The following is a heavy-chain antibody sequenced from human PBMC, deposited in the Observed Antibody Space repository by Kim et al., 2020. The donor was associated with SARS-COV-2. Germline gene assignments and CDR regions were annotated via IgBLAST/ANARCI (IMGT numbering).Heavy chain of an antibody. J-gene: IGHJ5*02. CDR2: ISYDGSNK. CDR3: AKGPWFRGFDP. D-gene: IGHD3-10*01. V-gene: IGHV3-30*18. Sequence: GGSLRLSCAASGFTFSSYGMHWVRQAPGKGLEWVAVISYDGSNKYYADSVKGRFTISRDNSKNTLYLQMNSLRAEDTVVYYCAKGPWFRGFDPWGQGTLVTVSS. CDR1: GFTFSSYG.